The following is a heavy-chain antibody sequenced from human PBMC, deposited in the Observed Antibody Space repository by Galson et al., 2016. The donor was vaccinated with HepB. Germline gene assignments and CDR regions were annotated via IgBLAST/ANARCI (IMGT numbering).Heavy chain of an antibody. CDR2: VLYGGNT. D-gene: IGHD2-15*01. CDR3: ARVKRYCSRNSCYFDP. CDR1: GDSISSSNW. Sequence: SETLSLTCSVSGDSISSSNWWNWVRQSPGKGLEWIGDVLYGGNTNYNPSLKGRVTISVDASKNLVSLRLSSVTAAATAVYYCARVKRYCSRNSCYFDPWGQGTLVTVSS. J-gene: IGHJ5*02. V-gene: IGHV4-4*02.